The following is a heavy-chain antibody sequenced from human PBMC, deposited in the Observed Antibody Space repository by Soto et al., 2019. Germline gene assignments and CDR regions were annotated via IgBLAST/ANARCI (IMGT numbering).Heavy chain of an antibody. CDR2: IYYSGST. CDR3: ARRGGLLWFGELKWFDP. D-gene: IGHD3-10*01. J-gene: IGHJ5*02. V-gene: IGHV4-39*01. Sequence: PSETLSLTCTVSGGSISSSSYYWGWIRQPPGKGLEWIGSIYYSGSTYYNPSLKSRVTISVDTSKNQFSLKLSSVTAADTAVYYCARRGGLLWFGELKWFDPWGQGTLVTVSS. CDR1: GGSISSSSYY.